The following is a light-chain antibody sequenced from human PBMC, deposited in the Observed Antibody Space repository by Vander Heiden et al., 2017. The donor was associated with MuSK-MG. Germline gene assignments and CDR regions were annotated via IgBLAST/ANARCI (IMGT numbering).Light chain of an antibody. CDR3: CSYEGSNPYVV. J-gene: IGLJ2*01. CDR2: DVS. CDR1: SSDVGGYNY. V-gene: IGLV2-11*01. Sequence: QSALTQPRSVSGSPGQSATISCTGTSSDVGGYNYVSWYQQHPGKAPKLMMYDVSKRPSGVPDRFSGSKSGNTASLTISGLQAGDEADYYCCSYEGSNPYVVFGGGTKLTVL.